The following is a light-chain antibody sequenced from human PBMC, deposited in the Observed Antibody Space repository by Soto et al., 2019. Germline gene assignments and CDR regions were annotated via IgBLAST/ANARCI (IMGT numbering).Light chain of an antibody. CDR3: QQYENSPIT. Sequence: EIVFAQSPGILPLSPGGRASLSCGASQSITSSFLAWYQQKPGQAPRLLIYGASSRATGIPDRFSGTGSETDFTLTINRLEPEDFAVYYCQQYENSPITFGQGTRLEIK. V-gene: IGKV3-20*01. J-gene: IGKJ5*01. CDR2: GAS. CDR1: QSITSSF.